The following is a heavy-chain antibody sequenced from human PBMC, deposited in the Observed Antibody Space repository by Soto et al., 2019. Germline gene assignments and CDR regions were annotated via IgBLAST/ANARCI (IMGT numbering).Heavy chain of an antibody. CDR3: AKDRPFMITFGVVIADPEYFLH. J-gene: IGHJ1*01. CDR2: ISGSGGST. D-gene: IGHD3-16*02. V-gene: IGHV3-23*01. CDR1: GFTFSSYS. Sequence: GGSLRLSCAASGFTFSSYSMSWVRQAPGKGLEWVSAISGSGGSTYYADSVKGRFTISRDNSKNTLYLQMNSLRAEDTAVYYCAKDRPFMITFGVVIADPEYFLHWGKSTLVTVSS.